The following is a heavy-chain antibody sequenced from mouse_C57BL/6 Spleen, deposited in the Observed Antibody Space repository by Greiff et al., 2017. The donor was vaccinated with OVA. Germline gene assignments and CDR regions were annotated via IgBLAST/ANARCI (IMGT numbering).Heavy chain of an antibody. CDR2: ISNGGGST. CDR3: ARHNYSNFFFDY. D-gene: IGHD2-5*01. Sequence: EVKVVESGGGLVQPGGSLKLSCAASGFTFSDYYMYWVRQTPEKRLEWVAYISNGGGSTYYPDTVKGRFTISRDNAKNTLYLQMSRLKSEDTAMYYCARHNYSNFFFDYWGQGTTLTVSS. CDR1: GFTFSDYY. J-gene: IGHJ2*01. V-gene: IGHV5-12*01.